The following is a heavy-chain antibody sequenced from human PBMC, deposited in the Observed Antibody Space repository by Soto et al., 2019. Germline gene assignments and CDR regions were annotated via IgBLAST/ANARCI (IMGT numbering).Heavy chain of an antibody. CDR2: IYYSGST. V-gene: IGHV4-59*08. CDR1: GGSISSYY. CDR3: ARRYGPGFDY. D-gene: IGHD4-17*01. Sequence: PSETLSLTCTVSGGSISSYYWSWIRQPPGKGLEWIGYIYYSGSTNYNHSIKSRDTISVDTSKNQFSLNLSFVTAADTAVYYCARRYGPGFDYWGQGTLVTVSS. J-gene: IGHJ4*02.